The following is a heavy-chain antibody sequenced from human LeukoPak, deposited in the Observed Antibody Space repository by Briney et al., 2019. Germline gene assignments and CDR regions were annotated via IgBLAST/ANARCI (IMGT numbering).Heavy chain of an antibody. CDR3: AKDMGPLLVPATAAVDY. CDR1: GFTFDDYA. CDR2: ISWNSGSI. V-gene: IGHV3-9*01. D-gene: IGHD2-2*01. J-gene: IGHJ4*02. Sequence: GGSLRLSCAASGFTFDDYAMHWVRQAPGKGLEWVSGISWNSGSIGYADSVKGRLTISRDNAKNSLYLQMNSLRAEDTALYYCAKDMGPLLVPATAAVDYWGQGTLVTVSS.